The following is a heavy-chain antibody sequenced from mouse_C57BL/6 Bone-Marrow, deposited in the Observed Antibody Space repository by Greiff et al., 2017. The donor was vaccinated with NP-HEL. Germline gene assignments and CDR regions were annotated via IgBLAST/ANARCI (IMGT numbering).Heavy chain of an antibody. CDR3: AKAYCYYLAMDY. D-gene: IGHD2-12*01. CDR1: GFSLTSYG. Sequence: VQGVESGPGLVAPSQSLSITCTVSGFSLTSYGVDWVRQPPGQGLEWLGVIWGGGSTNYNSALMSRLSISTDNYNTQVFLKMISLQTYDTAMDYCAKAYCYYLAMDYWGQGTSVTVSS. V-gene: IGHV2-9*01. CDR2: IWGGGST. J-gene: IGHJ4*01.